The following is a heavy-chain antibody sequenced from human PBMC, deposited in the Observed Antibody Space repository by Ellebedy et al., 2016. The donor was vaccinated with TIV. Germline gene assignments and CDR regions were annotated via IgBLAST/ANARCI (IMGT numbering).Heavy chain of an antibody. Sequence: GESLKISCEASGYKFDDYWIAWVRQTPGKGLEWMGIMYPGDSDTRYSPSFKGQVTISADKSKNTTYLEWGGLKASDSGIYYCATQIRRGFAAVAYWGQGTLVTVSS. D-gene: IGHD6-25*01. CDR3: ATQIRRGFAAVAY. J-gene: IGHJ4*02. V-gene: IGHV5-51*01. CDR2: MYPGDSDT. CDR1: GYKFDDYW.